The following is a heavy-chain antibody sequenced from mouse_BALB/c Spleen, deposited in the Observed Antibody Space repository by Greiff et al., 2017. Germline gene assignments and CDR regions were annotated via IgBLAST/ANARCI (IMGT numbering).Heavy chain of an antibody. V-gene: IGHV4-2*02. CDR2: INPGSSTI. Sequence: EVKLVESGGGLVQPGGSLDLSCAASGFDFSRYWMSWARQAPGKGQEWIGEINPGSSTINYTPSLKDKFIISRDNAKNTLYLQMSKVRSEDTALYYCARRTTVEKAYWGQGTLVTVSA. J-gene: IGHJ3*01. D-gene: IGHD1-1*01. CDR1: GFDFSRYW. CDR3: ARRTTVEKAY.